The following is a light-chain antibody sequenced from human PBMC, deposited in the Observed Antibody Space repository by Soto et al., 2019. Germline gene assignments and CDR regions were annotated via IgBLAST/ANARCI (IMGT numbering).Light chain of an antibody. Sequence: DIQKTQSPSTLSASVGDRVTITCRASQSISSWLAWYQQKPGKATKLLIYKASSLESGVPSRFSGSGSGKEFTLTISSLQPDDFATYYCQQYNSYPYTFGQGTKLEIK. V-gene: IGKV1-5*03. CDR2: KAS. CDR3: QQYNSYPYT. CDR1: QSISSW. J-gene: IGKJ2*01.